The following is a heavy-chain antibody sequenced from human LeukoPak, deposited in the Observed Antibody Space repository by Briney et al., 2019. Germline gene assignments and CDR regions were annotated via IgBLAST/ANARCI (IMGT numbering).Heavy chain of an antibody. CDR2: IIPIFGTA. D-gene: IGHD3-22*01. CDR3: ARGDSSGGYYYMDV. J-gene: IGHJ6*03. V-gene: IGHV1-69*05. CDR1: GGTFSSYA. Sequence: ASVKVSCKASGGTFSSYAISWVRQAPGQGLEWMGGIIPIFGTANYAQKFQGRVTITTDEPTSTAYMELSSLRSEDTAVYYCARGDSSGGYYYMDVWGKGTTVTVSS.